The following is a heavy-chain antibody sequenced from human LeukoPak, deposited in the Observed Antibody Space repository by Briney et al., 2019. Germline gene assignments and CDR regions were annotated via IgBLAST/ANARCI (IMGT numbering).Heavy chain of an antibody. J-gene: IGHJ5*02. CDR3: APQQSYSPYNWFDP. D-gene: IGHD5-12*01. V-gene: IGHV3-74*03. Sequence: GGSLRLSCTASGFTFSSYGMHWVRQAPGTGLVWVSRIHPDGSITTYADSVKGRFTISRDNAKNTLYLQMNSLRAEVTAVYFCAPQQSYSPYNWFDPWGQGTLVTVSS. CDR1: GFTFSSYG. CDR2: IHPDGSIT.